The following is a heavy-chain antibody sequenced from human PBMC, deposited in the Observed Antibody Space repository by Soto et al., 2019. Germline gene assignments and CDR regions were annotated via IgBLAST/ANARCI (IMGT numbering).Heavy chain of an antibody. CDR1: GGTFSSYA. CDR3: ARGSYYYDSSGYYYWDWFDP. V-gene: IGHV1-69*13. J-gene: IGHJ5*02. Sequence: SVKVSCKASGGTFSSYAIRWVRQAPGQGLEWMGGIIPIFGTANYAQKFQGRVTITADESTSTAYMELSSLRSEDTAVYYCARGSYYYDSSGYYYWDWFDPWGQGTLVTVSS. CDR2: IIPIFGTA. D-gene: IGHD3-22*01.